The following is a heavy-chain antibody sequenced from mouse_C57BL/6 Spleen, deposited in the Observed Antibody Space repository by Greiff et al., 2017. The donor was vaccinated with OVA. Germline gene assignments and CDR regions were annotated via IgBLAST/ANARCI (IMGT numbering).Heavy chain of an antibody. D-gene: IGHD2-4*01. CDR2: IFPGSGST. V-gene: IGHV1-75*01. CDR1: GYTFTDYY. Sequence: QVQLKQSGPELVKPGASVKISCKASGYTFTDYYINWVKQRPGQGLEWIGWIFPGSGSTYYNEKFKGKATLTVDKSSSTAYMLLSSLTSEDSAVYFGASPYDYGGAWFAYWGQGTLVTVSA. J-gene: IGHJ3*01. CDR3: ASPYDYGGAWFAY.